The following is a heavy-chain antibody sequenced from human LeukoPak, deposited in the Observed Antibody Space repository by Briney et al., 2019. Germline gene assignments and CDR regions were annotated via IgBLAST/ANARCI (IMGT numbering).Heavy chain of an antibody. Sequence: ASVKVSCKASGGTFSSYAISWVRQAPGHGLEWWGGIIPIFGTANYAQKFQGRVTITTDESTSTAYMELSSLRSEDTAVYYCARDKVDIVATILYNWFDPWGQGTLVTVSS. V-gene: IGHV1-69*05. CDR2: IIPIFGTA. CDR3: ARDKVDIVATILYNWFDP. J-gene: IGHJ5*02. D-gene: IGHD5-12*01. CDR1: GGTFSSYA.